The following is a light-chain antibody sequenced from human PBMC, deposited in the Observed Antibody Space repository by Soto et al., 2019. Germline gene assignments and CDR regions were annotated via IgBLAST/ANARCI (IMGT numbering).Light chain of an antibody. CDR3: GTWDSSLSVGV. Sequence: QSVLTQPPSVSSAPGQKVTISCSGSSSNIGNNYVSWYQQLPGTAPKLLIYENNKRPSGIPDRFSGSKSGTSATLGITGLQTGDEADYYCGTWDSSLSVGVFGGGTKLPVL. CDR2: ENN. V-gene: IGLV1-51*02. CDR1: SSNIGNNY. J-gene: IGLJ3*02.